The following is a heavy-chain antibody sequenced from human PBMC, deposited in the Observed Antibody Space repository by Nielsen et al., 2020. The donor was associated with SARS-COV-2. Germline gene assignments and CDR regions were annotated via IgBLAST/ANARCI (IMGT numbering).Heavy chain of an antibody. D-gene: IGHD1-1*01. Sequence: GESLKISCKTSGYTFTNSRIGWVRQTPGKGLEWMGIIYPSDSDSIYSPSFRGQVTFSVDTSINTAYLQWSSLQASDTAIYYCARQERATNWQAYFDYWGQGTLVTVS. J-gene: IGHJ4*02. CDR2: IYPSDSDS. CDR1: GYTFTNSR. V-gene: IGHV5-51*01. CDR3: ARQERATNWQAYFDY.